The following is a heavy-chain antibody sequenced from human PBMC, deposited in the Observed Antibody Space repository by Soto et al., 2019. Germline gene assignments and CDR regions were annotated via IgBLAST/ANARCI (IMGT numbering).Heavy chain of an antibody. Sequence: EVQMVESGGGLIQPGGSLRLACAASGFTVSSNYMSWVRQAPGKGLEWVSAIYSGGSTYYADSVKGRFTISRDNSKNTLYLQMNSLRAEDTAVYDCARERQWGWKSNWGQGTLVTVSS. D-gene: IGHD6-19*01. CDR3: ARERQWGWKSN. V-gene: IGHV3-53*01. CDR2: IYSGGST. J-gene: IGHJ4*02. CDR1: GFTVSSNY.